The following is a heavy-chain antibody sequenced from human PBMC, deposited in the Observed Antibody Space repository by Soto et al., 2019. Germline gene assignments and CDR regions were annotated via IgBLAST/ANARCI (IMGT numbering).Heavy chain of an antibody. V-gene: IGHV4-34*01. Sequence: SETLSLTCVVSGGSYSGYYWSWIRQSPGKGLEWIGEINHSGRTNYRSSLESRVTISIDKSETQFSLKLNSVTAADTAVYYCARQGTSSSGFDYWGQGTLVTVSS. CDR1: GGSYSGYY. CDR2: INHSGRT. J-gene: IGHJ4*02. D-gene: IGHD6-6*01. CDR3: ARQGTSSSGFDY.